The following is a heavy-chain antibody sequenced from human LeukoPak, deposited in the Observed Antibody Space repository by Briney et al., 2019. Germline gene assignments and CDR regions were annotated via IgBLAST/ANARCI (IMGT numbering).Heavy chain of an antibody. J-gene: IGHJ6*03. CDR1: GDYISNSNYY. CDR3: ARTPPVVVAATGRYYYYMDV. CDR2: IYYTGKT. Sequence: KPSETLSLTCTVSGDYISNSNYYWGWIRQPPGKGLEWIGNIYYTGKTYYNSSLKSRVTISVDTSKNQFSLKLSSVTAADTAVYYCARTPPVVVAATGRYYYYMDVWGKGTTVTVSS. V-gene: IGHV4-39*07. D-gene: IGHD2-15*01.